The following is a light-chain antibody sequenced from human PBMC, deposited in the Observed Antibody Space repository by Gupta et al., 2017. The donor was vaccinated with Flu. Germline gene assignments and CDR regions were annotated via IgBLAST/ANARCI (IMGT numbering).Light chain of an antibody. J-gene: IGLJ3*02. CDR1: SSDVGNYNY. V-gene: IGLV2-14*01. Sequence: QSALTHPASVSGSPGQSITISCTGTSSDVGNYNYVSWYQQHPGKVPKLMIYEVTDRPSGVSNRFSGSKSGNTASLTISGLQAEDEADYFCASYTITSTWVFGGGTKLTVL. CDR3: ASYTITSTWV. CDR2: EVT.